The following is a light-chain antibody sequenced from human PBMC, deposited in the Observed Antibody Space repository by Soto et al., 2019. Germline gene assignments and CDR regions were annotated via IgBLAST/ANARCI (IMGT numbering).Light chain of an antibody. Sequence: QSVLTQPASVSGSPGQSITISCTGTSDNYVSWYQQHPGKVPQLMIYGVTNRPSGVSDRFSGSKSGNTASLTISGLQTEDEADYYCSSYTNSRTLLFGAGTKLTVL. CDR3: SSYTNSRTLL. CDR1: SDNY. V-gene: IGLV2-14*01. J-gene: IGLJ1*01. CDR2: GVT.